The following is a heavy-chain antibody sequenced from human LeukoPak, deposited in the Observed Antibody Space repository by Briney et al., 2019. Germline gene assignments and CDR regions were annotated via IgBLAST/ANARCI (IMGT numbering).Heavy chain of an antibody. CDR3: ASARSTRYFDN. CDR2: INHSGST. J-gene: IGHJ4*01. V-gene: IGHV4-34*01. CDR1: GGSFSGYY. Sequence: SETLSLTCAVYGGSFSGYYWSWIRQPPGKGLEWIGEINHSGSTNYNPSLKSRVTISVDTSKNQFSLKLSSVTAAGTAVYYCASARSTRYFDNWGHRTLVTASS.